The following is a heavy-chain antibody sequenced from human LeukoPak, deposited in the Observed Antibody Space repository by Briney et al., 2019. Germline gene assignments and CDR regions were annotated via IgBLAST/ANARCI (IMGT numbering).Heavy chain of an antibody. CDR1: GGSVSSSHY. Sequence: KPSETLSLTCTVSGGSVSSSHYWGWSRQPPGKGLEWIGSIYYGGSTYYNASLRSRVTTSVDTPKNQFSLKLSSLTAADTAVYYCAKSTYYYDTFVNAFDFWGQGTVVTVSS. D-gene: IGHD3-22*01. CDR2: IYYGGST. V-gene: IGHV4-39*07. CDR3: AKSTYYYDTFVNAFDF. J-gene: IGHJ3*01.